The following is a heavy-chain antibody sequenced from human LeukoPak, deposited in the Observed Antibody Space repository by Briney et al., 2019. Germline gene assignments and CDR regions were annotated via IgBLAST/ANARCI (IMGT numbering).Heavy chain of an antibody. CDR1: GGSISSYY. Sequence: SETLSLTCTVSGGSISSYYWSWIRQPAGKGLESIGHISTSGSTNYNPSLKSRVTMSVDTSKNQFSLRLTSVTAADTAVYYCARQTGSGLFILPGGQGTLVTVSS. V-gene: IGHV4-4*07. CDR3: ARQTGSGLFILP. CDR2: ISTSGST. J-gene: IGHJ4*02. D-gene: IGHD3/OR15-3a*01.